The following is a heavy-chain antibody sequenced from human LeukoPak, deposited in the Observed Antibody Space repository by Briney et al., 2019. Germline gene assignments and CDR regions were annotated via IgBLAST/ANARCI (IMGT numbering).Heavy chain of an antibody. CDR2: ISSSSSYI. V-gene: IGHV3-21*01. CDR3: AGGMVRAFDY. Sequence: GGSLRPSCAASGLTFSSYSMNWVRQAPGKGLEWVSSISSSSSYIYYADSVKGRFTISRDNAKNSLYLQMNSLRAEDTAVYYCAGGMVRAFDYWGQGTLVTVSS. CDR1: GLTFSSYS. D-gene: IGHD2-8*01. J-gene: IGHJ4*02.